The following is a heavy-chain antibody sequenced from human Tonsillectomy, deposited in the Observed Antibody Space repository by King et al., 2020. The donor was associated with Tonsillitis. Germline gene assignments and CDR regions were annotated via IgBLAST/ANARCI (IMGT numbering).Heavy chain of an antibody. J-gene: IGHJ5*02. V-gene: IGHV4-38-2*02. CDR2: FDQTGTT. CDR3: ARDSHCRSASCDTYNWFDP. D-gene: IGHD2-2*02. CDR1: GDSINIYYS. Sequence: VQLQESGPGLVKPSETLSLTCTVYGDSINIYYSWNWIRQPPGKGLEWIGLFDQTGTTYYNPSLKSRVTISVDTSKNQFSLRLTSVTAADTAVYYCARDSHCRSASCDTYNWFDPWGQGTLVAVSS.